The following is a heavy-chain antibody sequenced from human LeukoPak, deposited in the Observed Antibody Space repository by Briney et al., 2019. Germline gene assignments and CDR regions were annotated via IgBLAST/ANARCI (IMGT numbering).Heavy chain of an antibody. V-gene: IGHV3-30*18. Sequence: GGSLRLSCAASGFTFSSYGMHWVRQAPGKGLEWVAVISYDGSNKYYADSVKGRFTISRDNSKNTLYQQMNSLGAEDTAVYYCAKDRGYYDSSGHYDYWGQGTLVTVSS. CDR3: AKDRGYYDSSGHYDY. D-gene: IGHD3-22*01. J-gene: IGHJ4*02. CDR1: GFTFSSYG. CDR2: ISYDGSNK.